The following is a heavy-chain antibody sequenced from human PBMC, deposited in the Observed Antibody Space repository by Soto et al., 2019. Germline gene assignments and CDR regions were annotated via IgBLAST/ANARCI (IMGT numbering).Heavy chain of an antibody. Sequence: QVQLVQSGAEVREPGASVKVSCKASGYTFTTYGVSWVRQAPGQGLEWMGWISVHNGNTDYAQRLQGRVTMTTATSSSTAYLEGRSLRPDDTDVYYCARGIAGPGNIYDRVGGPYFDYGGQGTLVTVSA. CDR3: ARGIAGPGNIYDRVGGPYFDY. CDR2: ISVHNGNT. J-gene: IGHJ4*02. V-gene: IGHV1-18*04. CDR1: GYTFTTYG. D-gene: IGHD3-22*01.